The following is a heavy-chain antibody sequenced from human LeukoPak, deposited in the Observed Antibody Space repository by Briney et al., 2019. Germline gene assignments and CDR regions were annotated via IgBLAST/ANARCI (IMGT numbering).Heavy chain of an antibody. Sequence: ASVKVSFKASGYTFTSYGISWVRQAPGQGLEWMGWISAYNCNTNYAQKLQGRVTMNTDESTSTAFMELSSLRSEDTAIYYCATDDGSATMGFDSWGQGTLLTVSS. CDR1: GYTFTSYG. J-gene: IGHJ5*01. CDR3: ATDDGSATMGFDS. D-gene: IGHD1-26*01. CDR2: ISAYNCNT. V-gene: IGHV1-18*01.